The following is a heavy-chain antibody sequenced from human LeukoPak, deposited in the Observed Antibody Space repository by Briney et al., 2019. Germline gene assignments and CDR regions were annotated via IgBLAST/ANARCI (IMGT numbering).Heavy chain of an antibody. CDR1: GFTFSSYA. J-gene: IGHJ4*02. Sequence: GGSLRLSCAASGFTFSSYAMSWVRQAPGKGLEWVSAISGSGGSTYYADSVKGRFTISRDNSKNTPYLQMNSLRAEDTAVYYCAKVQILWFGEFYFDYWGQGTLVTVSS. CDR3: AKVQILWFGEFYFDY. D-gene: IGHD3-10*01. V-gene: IGHV3-23*01. CDR2: ISGSGGST.